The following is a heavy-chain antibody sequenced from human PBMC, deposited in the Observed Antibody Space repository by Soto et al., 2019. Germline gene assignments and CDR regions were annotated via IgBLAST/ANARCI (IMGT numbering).Heavy chain of an antibody. CDR3: ARDIVVVAASVENAFDI. J-gene: IGHJ3*02. CDR2: ISSSGSTI. V-gene: IGHV3-11*01. D-gene: IGHD2-15*01. CDR1: VFTFSDYY. Sequence: PGGSLRLSCAASVFTFSDYYMSWIRQAPGKGLEWVSYISSSGSTIYYADSVKGRFTISRDNAKNSLYLQMNSLRAEDTAVYYCARDIVVVAASVENAFDIWGQGTMVTVS.